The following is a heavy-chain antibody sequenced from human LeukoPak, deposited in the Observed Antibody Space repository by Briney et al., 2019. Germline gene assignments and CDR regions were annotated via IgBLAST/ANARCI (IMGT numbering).Heavy chain of an antibody. CDR1: GFTFSTYW. J-gene: IGHJ6*03. Sequence: GGSLRLSCAASGFTFSTYWMHWVRQAPGKGLVWVSRINTDRSSTSYADSVKGRFTISRDNTKNTLYLQMNSLRAEDTAVYYCATARPISDYYMDVWGKGTTVTVSS. V-gene: IGHV3-74*01. CDR3: ATARPISDYYMDV. CDR2: INTDRSST.